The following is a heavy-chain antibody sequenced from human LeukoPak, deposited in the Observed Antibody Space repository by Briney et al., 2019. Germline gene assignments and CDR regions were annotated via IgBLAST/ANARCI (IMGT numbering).Heavy chain of an antibody. J-gene: IGHJ4*02. D-gene: IGHD6-6*01. Sequence: PGGSLRLSCAASGFTFSSYSMNWVRQAPGKGLEWFSSISSSSSYIYYADSVKGRFTISRDNAKNSLYLQMNSLRAEDTAVYYCAREIFEYSSSYRTFDYWGQGTLVTVSS. V-gene: IGHV3-21*01. CDR2: ISSSSSYI. CDR1: GFTFSSYS. CDR3: AREIFEYSSSYRTFDY.